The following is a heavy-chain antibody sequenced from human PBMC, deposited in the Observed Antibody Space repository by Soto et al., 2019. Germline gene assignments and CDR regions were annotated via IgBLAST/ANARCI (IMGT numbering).Heavy chain of an antibody. J-gene: IGHJ5*02. V-gene: IGHV3-23*01. CDR1: GFTFSGYA. D-gene: IGHD6-13*01. Sequence: EVQLLESGGGLVQPGWSLRLSCAASGFTFSGYAMSWVRQAPGKGLNWVSAIGSGSPFYADSVKGRFTISRDNANSMLYMQMNSLRADDTAVYFCAQDLGSSWYHYNSFAPGGQGTLVTVSS. CDR3: AQDLGSSWYHYNSFAP. CDR2: IGSGSP.